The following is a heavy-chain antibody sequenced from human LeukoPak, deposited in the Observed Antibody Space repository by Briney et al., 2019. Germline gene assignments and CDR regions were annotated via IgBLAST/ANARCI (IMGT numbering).Heavy chain of an antibody. CDR1: GFTFSSYA. J-gene: IGHJ4*02. D-gene: IGHD3-22*01. CDR2: ISGSGGST. Sequence: GGSLRLSCAASGFTFSSYAMRWVRQAPGKGLEWVSAISGSGGSTYYADSVKGRFTISRDNSKNTLYLQMNSLRAEDTAVYYCAKSSYDSSGYANFDYWGQGTLVTVSS. CDR3: AKSSYDSSGYANFDY. V-gene: IGHV3-23*01.